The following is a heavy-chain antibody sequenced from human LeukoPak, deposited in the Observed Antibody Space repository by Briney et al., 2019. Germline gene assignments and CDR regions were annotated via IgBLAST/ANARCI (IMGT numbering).Heavy chain of an antibody. D-gene: IGHD2-2*02. CDR1: GGSISSYY. CDR3: ARERCSSTSCYTEDYYYMDV. J-gene: IGHJ6*03. V-gene: IGHV4-59*01. CDR2: IYYSGST. Sequence: SETLSLTCTASGGSISSYYWSWIRQPPGRGLDWIGYIYYSGSTNYNPSLKSRVTISVDTSKNQFSLKMSSLTAADAAVYYCARERCSSTSCYTEDYYYMDVWGKGTTVTVSS.